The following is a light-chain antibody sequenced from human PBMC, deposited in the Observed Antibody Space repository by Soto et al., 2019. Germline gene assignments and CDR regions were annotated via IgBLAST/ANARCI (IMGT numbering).Light chain of an antibody. CDR2: DAA. Sequence: IQLTQSPSSLSASVGDRVTITCRASPAIASFLARYQQKPGTAPKLLIYDAATLQSGVPSRFSGSRSGTEYTLTIGSLQPEDFATYYCQQLNGSPWTFGQGTKVEI. V-gene: IGKV1-9*01. CDR3: QQLNGSPWT. J-gene: IGKJ1*01. CDR1: PAIASF.